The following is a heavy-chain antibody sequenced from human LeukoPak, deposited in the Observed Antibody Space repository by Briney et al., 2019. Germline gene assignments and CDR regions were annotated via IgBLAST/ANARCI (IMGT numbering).Heavy chain of an antibody. V-gene: IGHV3-49*04. CDR3: TREEATVTNYYYYYMDV. J-gene: IGHJ6*03. D-gene: IGHD4-17*01. CDR2: IRSKAYGGTT. Sequence: GGSLRLSSTASGFTFGDYSMNWVRQAPGKGLEWVGFIRSKAYGGTTEYAASVKGRFTISRDDSKSIAYLQMNSLKTEDTAVYYCTREEATVTNYYYYYMDVWGKGTTVTVSS. CDR1: GFTFGDYS.